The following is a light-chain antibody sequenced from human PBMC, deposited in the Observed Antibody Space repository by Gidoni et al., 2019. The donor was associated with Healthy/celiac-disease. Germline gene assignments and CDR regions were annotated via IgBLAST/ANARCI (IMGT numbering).Light chain of an antibody. CDR3: QQYYSTLWT. CDR1: QSVLYSSNNKNY. V-gene: IGKV4-1*01. CDR2: WAS. J-gene: IGKJ1*01. Sequence: DIVMTQSPDSLAVSLGERATINCKSSQSVLYSSNNKNYLAWYQQKPGQPPKLLIYWASTRESGVPDRFSDSGSGTDFTLTISSLQAEDVAVYYCQQYYSTLWTFGQGTKVEIK.